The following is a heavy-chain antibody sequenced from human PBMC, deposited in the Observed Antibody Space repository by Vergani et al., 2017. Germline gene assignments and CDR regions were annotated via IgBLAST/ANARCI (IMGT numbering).Heavy chain of an antibody. CDR2: IYYSGST. CDR1: GGSISSSSYY. V-gene: IGHV4-39*01. D-gene: IGHD5-18*01. CDR3: ATLGIQLWMHFDY. Sequence: QLQLQESGPGLVKPSETLSLTCTVSGGSISSSSYYWGWIRQPPGKGLEWIGSIYYSGSTYYNPSLKSRVTISVDTSKNQFSLNLSSVTAADTAVYYCATLGIQLWMHFDYWGQGTLVTVSS. J-gene: IGHJ4*02.